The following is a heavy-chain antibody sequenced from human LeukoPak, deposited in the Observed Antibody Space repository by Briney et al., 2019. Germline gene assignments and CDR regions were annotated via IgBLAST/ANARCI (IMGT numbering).Heavy chain of an antibody. V-gene: IGHV1-46*01. CDR2: INPSGGST. J-gene: IGHJ6*02. D-gene: IGHD6-6*01. CDR3: ARDLSSSSDYYYYYGMDV. Sequence: ASVKVSCKASGCTFTSYYMHWVRQAPGQGLEWMGIINPSGGSTSYAQKFQGRVTMTRDTSTSTVYMELSSLRSEDTAVYYRARDLSSSSDYYYYYGMDVWGQGTTVTVSS. CDR1: GCTFTSYY.